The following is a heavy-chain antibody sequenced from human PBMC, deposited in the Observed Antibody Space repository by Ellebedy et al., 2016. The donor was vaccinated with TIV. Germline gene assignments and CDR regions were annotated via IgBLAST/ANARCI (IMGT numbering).Heavy chain of an antibody. CDR2: IKRDGSQR. CDR1: GFTFSSHD. V-gene: IGHV3-7*01. CDR3: ARVFGGYDYVDS. J-gene: IGHJ4*02. D-gene: IGHD5-12*01. Sequence: GESLKISCAASGFTFSSHDMHWVRQAPGKGLEWVANIKRDGSQRYYVDSVEGRFTVSRDNAKNSLYLQMSSLRAEDTAVYYCARVFGGYDYVDSWGQGTHVSVSS.